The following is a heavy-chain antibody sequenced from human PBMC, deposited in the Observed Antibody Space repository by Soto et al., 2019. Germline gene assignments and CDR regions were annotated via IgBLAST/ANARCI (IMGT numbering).Heavy chain of an antibody. Sequence: TSETLSLTCTVSGGSISSGDYYWSWIRQPPGKGLEWIGYIYYSGSTYYNPSLKSRVTISVDTSKNQFSLKLSSVTAADTAVYYCARDAGEQLANWFDPWGQGTLVTVSS. CDR3: ARDAGEQLANWFDP. CDR1: GGSISSGDYY. D-gene: IGHD6-6*01. V-gene: IGHV4-30-4*01. CDR2: IYYSGST. J-gene: IGHJ5*02.